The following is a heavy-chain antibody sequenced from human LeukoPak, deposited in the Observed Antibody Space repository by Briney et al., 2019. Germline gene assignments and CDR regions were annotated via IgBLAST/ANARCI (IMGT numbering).Heavy chain of an antibody. CDR1: GFTFTKHA. V-gene: IGHV3-30-3*01. CDR3: AGVLPYYFDY. D-gene: IGHD2/OR15-2a*01. Sequence: GGSLRLPCAASGFTFTKHAMHWVRQAPGKGLEWVAVISSGGSDKYYADSVKGRFTISRDNSKNTLFLQMNSLRPEDTAVYYCAGVLPYYFDYWGQGTLVTVSS. CDR2: ISSGGSDK. J-gene: IGHJ4*02.